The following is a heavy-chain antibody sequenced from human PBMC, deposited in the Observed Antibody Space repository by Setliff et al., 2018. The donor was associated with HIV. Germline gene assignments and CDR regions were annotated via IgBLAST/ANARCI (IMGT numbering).Heavy chain of an antibody. CDR3: ARDSGARWLQGHFDY. V-gene: IGHV1-46*01. J-gene: IGHJ4*02. CDR1: GYTFTNYY. CDR2: INPSDGST. Sequence: GASVKVSCKASGYTFTNYYIHWVRQAPGQGLEWMGVINPSDGSTSYAQKFQGSVTMTEDTSTNTVYMEVSSLRSQDPAVTAVYYCARDSGARWLQGHFDYWGQGTLVTVSS. D-gene: IGHD5-12*01.